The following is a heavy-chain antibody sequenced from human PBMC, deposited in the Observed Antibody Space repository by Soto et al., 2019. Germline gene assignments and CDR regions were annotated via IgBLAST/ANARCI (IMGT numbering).Heavy chain of an antibody. CDR1: GGSISSYY. D-gene: IGHD4-17*01. J-gene: IGHJ4*02. CDR2: IYHSGST. Sequence: QVQLQESGPGLVKPSETLSLTCTVSGGSISSYYWSWIRQPPGKGLEWIGYIYHSGSTNYNPSLXSXVXIXXDTSKNRFSLKLSSVTAADTAVYYCARRYGPGFDYWGQGTLVTVSS. CDR3: ARRYGPGFDY. V-gene: IGHV4-59*08.